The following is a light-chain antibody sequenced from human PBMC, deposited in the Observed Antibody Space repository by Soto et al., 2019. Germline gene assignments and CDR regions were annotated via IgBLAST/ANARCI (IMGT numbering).Light chain of an antibody. CDR1: QSVSSSY. V-gene: IGKV3-20*01. CDR3: QQYGSSVT. Sequence: IVFTQSPCTLSLSPGERATLSCRASQSVSSSYLAWYQQKPGQAPRLLIYGASSRATGIPDRFSGSGSGTDFTLTISRLEPEDFAVYYCQQYGSSVTFGQGTKVDIK. CDR2: GAS. J-gene: IGKJ1*01.